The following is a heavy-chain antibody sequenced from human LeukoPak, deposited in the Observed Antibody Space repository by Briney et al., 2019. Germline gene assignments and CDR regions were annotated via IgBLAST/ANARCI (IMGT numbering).Heavy chain of an antibody. V-gene: IGHV3-15*01. D-gene: IGHD5-24*01. J-gene: IGHJ4*02. CDR2: IKSKTDGGTT. Sequence: GGSLRLSCTASGFTFSNAWMSWVRQAPGKGLEWVGRIKSKTDGGTTDYAAPVKGRFTISRDDSKNTLYLQMNSLKTEDTAVYYCTTSLPPQSIPYYWGQGTLVTVSS. CDR1: GFTFSNAW. CDR3: TTSLPPQSIPYY.